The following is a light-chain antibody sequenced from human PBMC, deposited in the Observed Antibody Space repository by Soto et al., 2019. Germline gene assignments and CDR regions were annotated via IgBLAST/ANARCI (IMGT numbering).Light chain of an antibody. CDR3: LQHNSYPWT. J-gene: IGKJ1*01. V-gene: IGKV1-17*03. Sequence: DIQMTQSPSAMSASVGDRVTITCRASQGVDNDLAWFQQQPGQVPKRLIYGASSLQSGVPSRFSGSGSGTEFTLTISSLQPEDFATYYCLQHNSYPWTFGQGTKVDIK. CDR2: GAS. CDR1: QGVDND.